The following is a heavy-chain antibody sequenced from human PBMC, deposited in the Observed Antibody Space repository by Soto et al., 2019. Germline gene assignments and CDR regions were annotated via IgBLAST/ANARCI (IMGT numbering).Heavy chain of an antibody. J-gene: IGHJ4*02. V-gene: IGHV3-7*01. CDR1: GFTFSNYA. D-gene: IGHD3-16*02. Sequence: GSLRLSCAASGFTFSNYAMSWVRQGPGKGPEWVANIKQDGSEKYYADSVKGRFTISRDNAKNSLYLQMNNLRAEDTAVYYCARYRNWGQGTLVTVSS. CDR2: IKQDGSEK. CDR3: ARYRN.